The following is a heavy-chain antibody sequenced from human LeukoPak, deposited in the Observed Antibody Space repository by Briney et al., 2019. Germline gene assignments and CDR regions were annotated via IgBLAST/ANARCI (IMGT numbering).Heavy chain of an antibody. J-gene: IGHJ4*02. CDR2: ISSSSTNI. CDR3: VRSHYAQYAFFDN. D-gene: IGHD2-2*01. CDR1: GFTPTYYT. Sequence: GGSLRLSCAVSGFTPTYYTMDWVRQAPGKGLEWVSSISSSSTNIHYAVSVKGRFTISRDNAKNSLYLQMDSLRAEDTALYFCVRSHYAQYAFFDNWGQGTLVTVSS. V-gene: IGHV3-21*01.